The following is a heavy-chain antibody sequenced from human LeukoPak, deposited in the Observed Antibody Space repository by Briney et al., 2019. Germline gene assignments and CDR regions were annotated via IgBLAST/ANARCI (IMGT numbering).Heavy chain of an antibody. Sequence: GGSLRLSCAASGFTFSSYEMNWVRQAPGKGLEWVSYISSSGSTIYYADSVNGRFTISRDNSKNALYLQMNSLRDEDTAVYYCANLPLRWASPRYSSSRDFDYWGQGTLVTVSS. CDR3: ANLPLRWASPRYSSSRDFDY. D-gene: IGHD6-6*01. V-gene: IGHV3-48*03. CDR1: GFTFSSYE. CDR2: ISSSGSTI. J-gene: IGHJ4*02.